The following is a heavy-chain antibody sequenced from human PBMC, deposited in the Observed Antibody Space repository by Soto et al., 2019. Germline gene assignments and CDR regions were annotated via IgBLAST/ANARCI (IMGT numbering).Heavy chain of an antibody. CDR1: GFTFRTYG. J-gene: IGHJ4*02. Sequence: QVQLVESGGGVVQPGRSLRLSCAGSGFTFRTYGLHWVREAPGKGLEWVAVIWYDGSNKYYADSVKGRLTISRDDSKNTLYLQLNSLRAEDTALYYCARDIGVPQYVLDYWGQRTLVTVSS. CDR2: IWYDGSNK. CDR3: ARDIGVPQYVLDY. V-gene: IGHV3-33*01. D-gene: IGHD2-8*01.